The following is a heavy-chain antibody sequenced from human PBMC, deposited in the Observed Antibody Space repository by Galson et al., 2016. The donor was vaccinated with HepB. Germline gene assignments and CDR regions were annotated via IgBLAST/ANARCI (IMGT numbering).Heavy chain of an antibody. CDR2: IDTKNGNT. V-gene: IGHV1-18*04. Sequence: SVKVSCKASGYIFTNHAFSWVRQAPGQSLEWMGWIDTKNGNTVYARKLQGRVTMTTDTSTNTAYMELTSLRSDDTAVYYCARDLVDSSGWVDYWGKGTLVTVAS. CDR1: GYIFTNHA. CDR3: ARDLVDSSGWVDY. D-gene: IGHD6-19*01. J-gene: IGHJ4*02.